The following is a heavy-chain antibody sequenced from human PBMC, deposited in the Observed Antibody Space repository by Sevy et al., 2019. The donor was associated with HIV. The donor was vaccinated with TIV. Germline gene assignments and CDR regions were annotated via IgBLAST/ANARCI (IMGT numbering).Heavy chain of an antibody. V-gene: IGHV3-21*01. J-gene: IGHJ4*02. Sequence: GGSLRLSCVASGFTFSNYSMNWVRQAPGKGLEWVSSITSGGSYIYYADSVKGRLTISRDNAKNSVYLQMNSLRAEDTAVYFCARGATKTGSYSGAYWGQGTLVTVSS. D-gene: IGHD1-26*01. CDR2: ITSGGSYI. CDR1: GFTFSNYS. CDR3: ARGATKTGSYSGAY.